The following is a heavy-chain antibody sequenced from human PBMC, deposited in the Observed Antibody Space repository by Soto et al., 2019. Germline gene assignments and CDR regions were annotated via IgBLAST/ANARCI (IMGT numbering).Heavy chain of an antibody. V-gene: IGHV1-24*01. CDR1: GYTLTELS. D-gene: IGHD6-13*01. CDR2: FDPEDGET. Sequence: GASVKVSCTVSGYTLTELSMHWVRQAPGKGLEWMGGFDPEDGETIYAQKFQGRVTMTEDTSTDTAYMELSSLRSEDTAVYYCATWAAGLAYFDYWGQGTLVTVSS. CDR3: ATWAAGLAYFDY. J-gene: IGHJ4*02.